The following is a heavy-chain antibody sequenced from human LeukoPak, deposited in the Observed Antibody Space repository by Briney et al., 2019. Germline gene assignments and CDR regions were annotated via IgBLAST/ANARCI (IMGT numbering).Heavy chain of an antibody. CDR3: AKDNSGWPGYYMDV. Sequence: GGSLRLSCAAPGFTFSSYAMSWVRQAPGKGLEWVSAISGSGGSTYYADSVKGRFTISRDNSKNTLYLQMNSLRAEDTAVYYCAKDNSGWPGYYMDVWGKGTTVTVSS. D-gene: IGHD6-19*01. CDR1: GFTFSSYA. V-gene: IGHV3-23*01. J-gene: IGHJ6*03. CDR2: ISGSGGST.